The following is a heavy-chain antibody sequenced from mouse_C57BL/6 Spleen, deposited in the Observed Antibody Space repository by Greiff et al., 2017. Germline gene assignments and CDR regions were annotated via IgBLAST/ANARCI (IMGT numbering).Heavy chain of an antibody. D-gene: IGHD1-1*01. CDR3: ARHGDYGSSYGYFEV. Sequence: QVQLQQPGAELVKPGASVKMSCKASGYTFTSYWITWVKQRPGQGLEWIGDIYPGSGSTNYNEQFKSKATLTGDTASSTAYMQLSSLTSEDSAGYYWARHGDYGSSYGYFEVWGTGTTVTVSS. V-gene: IGHV1-55*01. CDR2: IYPGSGST. J-gene: IGHJ1*03. CDR1: GYTFTSYW.